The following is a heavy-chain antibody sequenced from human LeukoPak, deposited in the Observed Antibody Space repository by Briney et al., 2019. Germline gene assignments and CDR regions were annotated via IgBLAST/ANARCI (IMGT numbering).Heavy chain of an antibody. Sequence: SETLSLTCTVSGGSINSYYWSWLRQPAGKGLEWIGRIYTSGSTNYNPSLKSRVTMSVDTSKNQFSLKLSSVTAADTAVYYCARVTGRSSYFDYWGQGTLVTVSS. V-gene: IGHV4-4*07. D-gene: IGHD3-9*01. J-gene: IGHJ4*02. CDR3: ARVTGRSSYFDY. CDR1: GGSINSYY. CDR2: IYTSGST.